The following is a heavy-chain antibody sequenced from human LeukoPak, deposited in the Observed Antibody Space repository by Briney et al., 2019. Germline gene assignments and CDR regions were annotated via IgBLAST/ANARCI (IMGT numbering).Heavy chain of an antibody. Sequence: GGSLRLSCAASGFTFSSYGMHWVRQAPGKGLEWVAVISYDGSNKYYADSVKGRFTISRDNSKNTLYLQMNSLRAEDTAVYYCAKAYYYGSGSYYPSRFDPWGQGTLVTVSS. CDR1: GFTFSSYG. D-gene: IGHD3-10*01. CDR3: AKAYYYGSGSYYPSRFDP. V-gene: IGHV3-30*18. J-gene: IGHJ5*02. CDR2: ISYDGSNK.